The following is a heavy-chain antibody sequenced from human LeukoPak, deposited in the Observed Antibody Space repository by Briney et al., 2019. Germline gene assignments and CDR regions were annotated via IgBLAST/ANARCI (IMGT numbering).Heavy chain of an antibody. CDR1: GGSISSYY. Sequence: SETLSLTCTVSGGSISSYYWSWIRQPPGKGLEWIGYIYYSGSTNYNPSLKSRVTISVDTSKNQFSLKLSSVTAADTAVYYCGRDSGGSGVRFFVFNIGAKGKMVTFS. V-gene: IGHV4-59*01. CDR3: GRDSGGSGVRFFVFNI. J-gene: IGHJ3*02. CDR2: IYYSGST. D-gene: IGHD3-10*01.